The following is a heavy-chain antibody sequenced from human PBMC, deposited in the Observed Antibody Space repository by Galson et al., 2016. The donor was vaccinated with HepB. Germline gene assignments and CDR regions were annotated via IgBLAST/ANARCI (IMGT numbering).Heavy chain of an antibody. J-gene: IGHJ4*02. CDR1: GFSFRYNW. V-gene: IGHV3-74*01. CDR2: IDSDGTST. CDR3: TRDGGSHNHLGV. Sequence: SLRLSCAASGFSFRYNWIHWVRQAPGKGLVWVSRIDSDGTSTSYADSVKGRFTISRDNAKNTVYLQMSSLRVEDTSVYYCTRDGGSHNHLGVWGQGTMVTVSS. D-gene: IGHD2-15*01.